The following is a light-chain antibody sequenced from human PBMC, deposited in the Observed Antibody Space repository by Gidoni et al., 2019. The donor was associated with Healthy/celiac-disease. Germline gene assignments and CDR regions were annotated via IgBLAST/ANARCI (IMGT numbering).Light chain of an antibody. J-gene: IGKJ1*01. CDR3: QQRSNWPPWT. CDR2: DAS. CDR1: QSVSSY. Sequence: EIVLTPSPATLSLSPGERATLSCRASQSVSSYLAWYQQKPGQDPRLLIYDASNRATGIPARFSGSGSGTDFTLTISSLEPEDFAVYYCQQRSNWPPWTFGQGTKVEIK. V-gene: IGKV3-11*01.